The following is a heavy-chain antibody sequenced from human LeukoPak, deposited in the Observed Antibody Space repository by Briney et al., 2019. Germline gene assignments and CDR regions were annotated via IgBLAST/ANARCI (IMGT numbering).Heavy chain of an antibody. J-gene: IGHJ3*02. CDR3: ARRMGGELVAFDI. Sequence: PGGSLRLSCAASGFTFSNYYMNWVRQAPGKGLEWVSSISGSSSYIYYADSVKGRFTISRDNAKNSLYLQMNSLRAEDTAVYYCARRMGGELVAFDIWGQGTMVTVSS. CDR1: GFTFSNYY. V-gene: IGHV3-21*01. D-gene: IGHD1-7*01. CDR2: ISGSSSYI.